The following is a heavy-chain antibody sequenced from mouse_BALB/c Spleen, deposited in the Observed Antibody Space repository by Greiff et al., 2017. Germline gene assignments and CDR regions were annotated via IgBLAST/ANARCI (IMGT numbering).Heavy chain of an antibody. J-gene: IGHJ4*01. CDR3: ARNGNYYYYAIDY. CDR2: INPSTGYT. Sequence: QVQLQQSGAELAKPGASVKMSCKASGYTFTSYWMHWVKQRPGQGLEWIGYINPSTGYTEYNQKFKDKATLTADKSSSTAYMQLSSLTSEDSAVYYCARNGNYYYYAIDYGGQGTSVTVSS. V-gene: IGHV1-7*01. CDR1: GYTFTSYW. D-gene: IGHD2-1*01.